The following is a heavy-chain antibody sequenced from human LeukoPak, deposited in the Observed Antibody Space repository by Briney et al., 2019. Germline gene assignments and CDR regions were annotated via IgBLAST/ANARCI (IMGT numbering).Heavy chain of an antibody. Sequence: XXSGGSTSYAQKFQGRVTMTRDTSTSTVYMELSSLRSEDTAVYYCARDQGYSSSWYDWYFDLWGRGTLVTVSS. J-gene: IGHJ2*01. CDR3: ARDQGYSSSWYDWYFDL. D-gene: IGHD6-13*01. CDR2: XXSGGST. V-gene: IGHV1-46*01.